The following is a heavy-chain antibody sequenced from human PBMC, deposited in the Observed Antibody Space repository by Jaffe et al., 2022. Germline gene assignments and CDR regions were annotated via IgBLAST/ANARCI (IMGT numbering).Heavy chain of an antibody. CDR3: ARVRYDFWSGYYVGAFDI. D-gene: IGHD3-3*01. J-gene: IGHJ3*02. V-gene: IGHV3-20*01. Sequence: EVQLVESGGGVVRPGGSLRLSCAASGFTFDDYGMSWVRQAPGKGLEWVSGINWNGGSTGYADSVKGRFTISRDNAKNSLYLQMNSLRAEDTALYHCARVRYDFWSGYYVGAFDIWGQGTMVTVSS. CDR2: INWNGGST. CDR1: GFTFDDYG.